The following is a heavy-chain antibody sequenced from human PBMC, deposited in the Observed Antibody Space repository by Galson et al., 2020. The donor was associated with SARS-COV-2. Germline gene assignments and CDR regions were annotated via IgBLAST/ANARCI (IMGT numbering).Heavy chain of an antibody. Sequence: GESLKISCAASGFTFSSYGMHWVRQAPGKGLQWVAVIWYDGSNKYYADSVKGRFTISRDNSKNTLYLQMNSLRAEDTAVYYCARDPLYSSGWDDAFDIWGQGTMVTVSS. D-gene: IGHD6-19*01. CDR2: IWYDGSNK. V-gene: IGHV3-33*01. J-gene: IGHJ3*02. CDR3: ARDPLYSSGWDDAFDI. CDR1: GFTFSSYG.